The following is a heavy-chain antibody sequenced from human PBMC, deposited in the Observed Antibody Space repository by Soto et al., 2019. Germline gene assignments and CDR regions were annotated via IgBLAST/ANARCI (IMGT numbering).Heavy chain of an antibody. CDR2: INPSSSAT. CDR3: ARGYCSSGNCYRLYYYDTDV. V-gene: IGHV1-46*01. J-gene: IGHJ6*02. D-gene: IGHD2-15*01. CDR1: GYTITIYY. Sequence: GASVKVSCKASGYTITIYYMHWVRQAPGQALEWMGIINPSSSATRYSQKFQGRVTMTRDVSTSTVYMEMSGLRSEDTAVYYCARGYCSSGNCYRLYYYDTDVWGQGTTVTVSS.